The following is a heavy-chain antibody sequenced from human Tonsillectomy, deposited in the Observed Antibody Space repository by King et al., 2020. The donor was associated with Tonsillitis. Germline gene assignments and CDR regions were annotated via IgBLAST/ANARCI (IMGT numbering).Heavy chain of an antibody. J-gene: IGHJ4*02. CDR3: AGDPGPTYYDYVWGSDRAGY. V-gene: IGHV3-21*01. CDR2: ISSSSSYI. Sequence: DVQLVESGGGLVKPGGSLRLSCAASGFTFSSYSMNWVRQAPGKGLEWVSSISSSSSYIYYADSVKGRFTISRDNAKNSLYLQMNSLRAEDTAVYYCAGDPGPTYYDYVWGSDRAGYWGQGTLVTVSS. CDR1: GFTFSSYS. D-gene: IGHD3-16*02.